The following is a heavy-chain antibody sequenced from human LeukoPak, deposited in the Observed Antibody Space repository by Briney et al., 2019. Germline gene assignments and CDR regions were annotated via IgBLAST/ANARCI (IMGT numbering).Heavy chain of an antibody. V-gene: IGHV3-74*01. CDR2: INEDGRTT. CDR1: GLTFSTYA. D-gene: IGHD1-26*01. Sequence: GGSLRLSCAASGLTFSTYAMSWVRQAPGKGLEWVSRINEDGRTTNYADSVKGRFTISRDNAKNTLDLQMNSLRAEDTAVYYCVRDLGGRSGHWGQGTLVTVSS. J-gene: IGHJ4*02. CDR3: VRDLGGRSGH.